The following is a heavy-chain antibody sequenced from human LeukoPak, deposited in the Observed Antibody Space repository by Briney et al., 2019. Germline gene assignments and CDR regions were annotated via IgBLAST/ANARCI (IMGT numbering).Heavy chain of an antibody. CDR2: IYYSGST. V-gene: IGHV4-39*01. J-gene: IGHJ5*02. Sequence: SETLSLTCTVSGGSISSSSYYWGWIRQPPGKGLEWIGSIYYSGSTYYNPSLKSRVTISVDTSKNQFSLKLSSVTVADTAVYYCARHGVGYSKNWFDPWGQGTLVTVSS. D-gene: IGHD4-11*01. CDR3: ARHGVGYSKNWFDP. CDR1: GGSISSSSYY.